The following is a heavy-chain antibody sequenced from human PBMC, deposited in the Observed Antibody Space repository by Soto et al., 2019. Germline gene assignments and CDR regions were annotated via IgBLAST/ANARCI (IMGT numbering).Heavy chain of an antibody. CDR3: ARDEGLAVLGYFDY. Sequence: PGGSLRLSCAASGFTFSSYGMHWVRQAPGKGLEWVAVIWYDGSNKYYADSVKGRFTISRDNSKNTLYLQMNSLRAEDTAVYYCARDEGLAVLGYFDYWGQGTLVTGSS. V-gene: IGHV3-33*01. CDR1: GFTFSSYG. CDR2: IWYDGSNK. D-gene: IGHD6-19*01. J-gene: IGHJ4*02.